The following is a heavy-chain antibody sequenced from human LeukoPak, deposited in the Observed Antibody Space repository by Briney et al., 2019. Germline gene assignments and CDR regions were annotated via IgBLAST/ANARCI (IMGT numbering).Heavy chain of an antibody. CDR1: GFTFSSYE. CDR2: IYSGGST. D-gene: IGHD1-26*01. J-gene: IGHJ6*03. V-gene: IGHV3-66*01. CDR3: ARDLGSYSDYYMDV. Sequence: GGSLRLSCAASGFTFSSYEMNWVRQAPGKGLEWVSVIYSGGSTYYADSVKGRFTISRDNSKNTLYLQMNSLRAEDTAVYYCARDLGSYSDYYMDVWGKGTTVTISS.